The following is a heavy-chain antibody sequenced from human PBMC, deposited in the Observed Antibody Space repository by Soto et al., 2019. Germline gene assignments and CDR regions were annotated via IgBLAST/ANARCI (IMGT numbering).Heavy chain of an antibody. CDR1: GGTFSSYA. CDR2: IIPIFGTA. V-gene: IGHV1-69*06. CDR3: ARGRRSSSSSYPFDY. Sequence: SVKVSCKASGGTFSSYAISWVRQAPGQGLEWMGGIIPIFGTANYAQKFQGRVTITADKSTSTAYVELSSLRSEDTAVYYCARGRRSSSSSYPFDYWGQGTLVTVSS. J-gene: IGHJ4*02. D-gene: IGHD6-6*01.